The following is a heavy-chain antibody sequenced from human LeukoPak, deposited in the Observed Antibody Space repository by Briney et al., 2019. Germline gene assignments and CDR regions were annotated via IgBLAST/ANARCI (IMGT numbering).Heavy chain of an antibody. CDR2: MYYSGST. CDR3: ARLLSGNYVWGYYYMDV. Sequence: SETLSLTCTVSGGSISSYYWTWIRQPPGKGLEWIGYMYYSGSTNYNPSLKSRVTISVDTSKNQFSLKLSSVTAADTAVYYCARLLSGNYVWGYYYMDVWGKGTTVTVSS. D-gene: IGHD3-16*01. J-gene: IGHJ6*03. V-gene: IGHV4-59*12. CDR1: GGSISSYY.